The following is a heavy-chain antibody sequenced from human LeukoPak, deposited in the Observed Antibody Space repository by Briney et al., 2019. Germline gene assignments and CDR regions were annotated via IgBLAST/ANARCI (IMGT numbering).Heavy chain of an antibody. D-gene: IGHD6-19*01. Sequence: SETLSLTCAVYGGSFSGYYWSWIRQPPGKGLEWIGEINHSGSTNYNPSLKSRVTISVDTSKNQFSLKLSSVTAEDTAVYYCARDETVAHDYYYGMDVWGQGTTVTVSS. CDR2: INHSGST. CDR3: ARDETVAHDYYYGMDV. CDR1: GGSFSGYY. V-gene: IGHV4-34*01. J-gene: IGHJ6*02.